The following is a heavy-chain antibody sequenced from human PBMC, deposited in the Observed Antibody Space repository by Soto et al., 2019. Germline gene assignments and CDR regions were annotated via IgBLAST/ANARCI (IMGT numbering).Heavy chain of an antibody. CDR3: ACGRLIAVPPSA. CDR1: GYTFTSYD. Sequence: QVQLVQSGAEVKKPGASVKVSCKASGYTFTSYDINWARQATGQGLEWMGWMNPNSGNTGYAQKFQGRVTMTRNTPMSTAYMELRGLRSEVTAVYYCACGRLIAVPPSAWGQGTLVTVSS. CDR2: MNPNSGNT. D-gene: IGHD6-19*01. V-gene: IGHV1-8*01. J-gene: IGHJ4*02.